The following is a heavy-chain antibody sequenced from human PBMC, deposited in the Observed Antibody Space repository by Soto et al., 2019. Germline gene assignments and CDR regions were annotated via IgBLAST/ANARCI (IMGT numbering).Heavy chain of an antibody. CDR3: AKIDGEEQLVTYYYYYAMDV. V-gene: IGHV3-23*01. Sequence: EVPLLESGGGLVQPGGTLRLSCSASGFTFSNYAMRWVRQAPGKGLEWVSGISGSGDSTYYADSVKGRVTISRDNDKSTLYLQLNGLRAEDTAVYYCAKIDGEEQLVTYYYYYAMDVW. J-gene: IGHJ6*01. CDR1: GFTFSNYA. CDR2: ISGSGDST. D-gene: IGHD6-13*01.